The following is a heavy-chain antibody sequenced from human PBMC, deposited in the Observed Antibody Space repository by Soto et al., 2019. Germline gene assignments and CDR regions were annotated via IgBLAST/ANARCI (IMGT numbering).Heavy chain of an antibody. J-gene: IGHJ3*02. D-gene: IGHD3-3*01. CDR1: GYTFTSYY. CDR3: ARRSIFTWSDAFDI. V-gene: IGHV1-46*01. CDR2: INPSGGIT. Sequence: QVELVQSGAEVKKPGASVKVSCKAAGYTFTSYYMHWVRQAPGQGLEWMGFINPSGGITTYAQKFQDRVTMTSDTSTSTVYMELRTLKSADTAVYYCARRSIFTWSDAFDIWGQGTMVNVSA.